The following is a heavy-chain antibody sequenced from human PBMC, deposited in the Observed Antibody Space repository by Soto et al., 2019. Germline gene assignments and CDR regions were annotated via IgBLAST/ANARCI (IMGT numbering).Heavy chain of an antibody. CDR1: GGTFSSFT. D-gene: IGHD1-26*01. CDR2: IIPIYGTA. Sequence: QVQLVQSGAEVKKPGSSVKVSCKASGGTFSSFTISWVRQAPGQGLEWMGGIIPIYGTANYAQKFQGRVTITADVSTTTAYMELSSLRSEDTAVYYCAKDRRADWESYYYYAMDVWGQGTTVTVSS. V-gene: IGHV1-69*01. J-gene: IGHJ6*02. CDR3: AKDRRADWESYYYYAMDV.